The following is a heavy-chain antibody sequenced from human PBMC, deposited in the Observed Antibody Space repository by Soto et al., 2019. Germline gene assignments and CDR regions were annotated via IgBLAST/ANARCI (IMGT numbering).Heavy chain of an antibody. D-gene: IGHD3-22*01. CDR2: IKSKTDGGTT. J-gene: IGHJ4*01. CDR1: GSVFGDGW. V-gene: IGHV3-15*07. Sequence: CGSVRQSGAASGSVFGDGWRNWVRQAPGKGLEWVGRIKSKTDGGTTDYAAPVKGILAISRDDSKNIVYMQMNSLKMEDTAVNFCITDPYINMMLFGLDNWGHGTVVPVSS. CDR3: ITDPYINMMLFGLDN.